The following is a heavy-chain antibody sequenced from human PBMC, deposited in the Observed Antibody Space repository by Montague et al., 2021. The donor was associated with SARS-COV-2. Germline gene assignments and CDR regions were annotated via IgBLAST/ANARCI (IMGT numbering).Heavy chain of an antibody. J-gene: IGHJ4*02. Sequence: TLSLTCTVSGGSISSGSYYWSWIWQAAGKGLVWIGRIYTSGSTNYNPSLKSRVTISLDTSKNQFSLKLSSVIASDTAVYYCARCRLYYFSRGYYFDYWGQGTLVTVSS. V-gene: IGHV4-61*02. D-gene: IGHD3-22*01. CDR2: IYTSGST. CDR1: GGSISSGSYY. CDR3: ARCRLYYFSRGYYFDY.